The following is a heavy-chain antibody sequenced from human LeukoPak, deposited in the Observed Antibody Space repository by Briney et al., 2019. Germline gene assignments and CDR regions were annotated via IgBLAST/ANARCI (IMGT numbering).Heavy chain of an antibody. CDR1: GGSISSYY. D-gene: IGHD6-13*01. Sequence: SETLSLTCTVSGGSISSYYWSWIRQPPGKGLEWIGYIYYSGSTNYNPSLKSRVTISVDTSKNQFSLKLSSVTAADTAVYYCARDRSPTPNSSSRYEGPRQYFDYWGQGTLVTVSS. CDR3: ARDRSPTPNSSSRYEGPRQYFDY. J-gene: IGHJ4*02. CDR2: IYYSGST. V-gene: IGHV4-59*12.